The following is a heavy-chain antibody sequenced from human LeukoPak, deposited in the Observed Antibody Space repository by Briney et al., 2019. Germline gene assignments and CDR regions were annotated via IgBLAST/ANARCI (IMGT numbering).Heavy chain of an antibody. CDR2: IYYSGST. V-gene: IGHV4-39*01. CDR1: GGSISSSSYY. J-gene: IGHJ4*02. Sequence: PSETLSLTRTVSGGSISSSSYYWGWIRQPPGKGLEWIGSIYYSGSTYYNPSLKSRVTISVDTSKNQFSLKLSSVTAADTAVYYCARVYSSSWYFLDYWGQGTLVTVSS. CDR3: ARVYSSSWYFLDY. D-gene: IGHD6-13*01.